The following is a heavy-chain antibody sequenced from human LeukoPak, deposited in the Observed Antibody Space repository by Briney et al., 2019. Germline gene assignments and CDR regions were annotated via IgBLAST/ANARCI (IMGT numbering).Heavy chain of an antibody. D-gene: IGHD3-22*01. CDR1: GYTFTDHY. CDR3: AREGFYFDTGGSFDY. V-gene: IGHV1-2*02. Sequence: ASVTVSCKASGYTFTDHYLHWVRQAPGQGLEWMGWINPNIGDTNHAQKFQGRVTMTRDTSISTAYMELNRLTSDDTAVYYCAREGFYFDTGGSFDYWGQGTLVTVSS. CDR2: INPNIGDT. J-gene: IGHJ4*02.